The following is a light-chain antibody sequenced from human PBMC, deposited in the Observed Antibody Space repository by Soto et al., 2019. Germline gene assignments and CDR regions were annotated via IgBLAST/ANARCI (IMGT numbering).Light chain of an antibody. CDR1: SSDVGGYNY. V-gene: IGLV2-14*01. CDR2: DVS. Sequence: QSALTQPASVSGSPGQSITISCTGTSSDVGGYNYVSWYQQHPGKAPKLMIYDVSDRPSGVSNRFSGSKSGNTASLTISGLQAEDEADYYCSSYTNRGTLGIFGTGTKVTVL. CDR3: SSYTNRGTLGI. J-gene: IGLJ1*01.